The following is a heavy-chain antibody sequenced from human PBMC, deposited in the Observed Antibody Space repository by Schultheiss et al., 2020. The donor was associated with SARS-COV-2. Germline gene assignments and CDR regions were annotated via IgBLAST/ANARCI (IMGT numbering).Heavy chain of an antibody. J-gene: IGHJ2*01. CDR3: ARDTVTTVRPSWYFDL. CDR1: GFTFSDYY. Sequence: GESLKISCAASGFTFSDYYMSWIRQAPGKGLEWVSAISGSGGSTYYADSVKGRFTISRDNAKNSLYLQMNSLRAEDTAVYYCARDTVTTVRPSWYFDLWGRGTLVTVSS. D-gene: IGHD4-17*01. CDR2: ISGSGGST. V-gene: IGHV3-11*04.